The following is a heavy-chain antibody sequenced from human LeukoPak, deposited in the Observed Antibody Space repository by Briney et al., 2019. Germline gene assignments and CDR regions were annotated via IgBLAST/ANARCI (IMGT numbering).Heavy chain of an antibody. D-gene: IGHD6-13*01. Sequence: PGGSLRLSCAASGFTVSSNYMSWVRQAPGKGPEWVSVIYSGGSTYYADSVKGRFTISSDNSKNTLYLQMNSLRAEDTAVYYCARDLGAAAPGGMDVWGQGTTVTVSS. CDR3: ARDLGAAAPGGMDV. CDR2: IYSGGST. CDR1: GFTVSSNY. J-gene: IGHJ6*02. V-gene: IGHV3-66*01.